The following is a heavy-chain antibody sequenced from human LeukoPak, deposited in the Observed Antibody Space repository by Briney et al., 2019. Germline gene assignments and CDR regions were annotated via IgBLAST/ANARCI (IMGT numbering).Heavy chain of an antibody. J-gene: IGHJ6*02. CDR3: ARDLGYCSSTSCYASYYYYGMDV. CDR2: ISYDGSNK. CDR1: GFTFSSYA. Sequence: GGSLRLSCAASGFTFSSYAMHWVRQAPGKGLEWVAVISYDGSNKYYADSVKGRFTISRVNSKNTLYLQMNSLRAEDTAVYYCARDLGYCSSTSCYASYYYYGMDVWGQGTTVTVSS. D-gene: IGHD2-2*01. V-gene: IGHV3-30-3*01.